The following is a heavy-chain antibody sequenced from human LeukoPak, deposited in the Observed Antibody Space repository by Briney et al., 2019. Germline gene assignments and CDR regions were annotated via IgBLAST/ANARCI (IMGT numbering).Heavy chain of an antibody. J-gene: IGHJ4*02. CDR2: INTNTGNP. CDR3: ARERVGDYDSFPDYFDY. D-gene: IGHD3-3*01. Sequence: AASVKVSCKASGYTFTGYYMHWVRQAPGQGLEWMGWINTNTGNPTYAQGFTGRFVFSLDTSVSTAYLQISSLKAEDTAVYYCARERVGDYDSFPDYFDYWGQGTLVTVSS. CDR1: GYTFTGYY. V-gene: IGHV7-4-1*02.